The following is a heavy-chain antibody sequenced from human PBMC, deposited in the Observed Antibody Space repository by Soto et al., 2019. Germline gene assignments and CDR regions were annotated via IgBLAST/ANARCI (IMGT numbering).Heavy chain of an antibody. Sequence: PGGSLRLSCAGSGFTFSDHYMDWVRQAPGKGLEWLGRIRNKVNSYTTEYAASVKGRFTISRDDSKNSLYLQMNSLKTEDTAMYYCARPYYYDNSAYYLDYWGQGALVTVSS. CDR2: IRNKVNSYTT. J-gene: IGHJ4*02. CDR3: ARPYYYDNSAYYLDY. V-gene: IGHV3-72*01. CDR1: GFTFSDHY. D-gene: IGHD3-22*01.